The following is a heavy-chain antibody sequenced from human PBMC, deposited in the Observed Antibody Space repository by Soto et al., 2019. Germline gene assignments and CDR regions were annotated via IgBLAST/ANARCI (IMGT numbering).Heavy chain of an antibody. CDR3: ARLLGSGDTNWFDP. CDR2: ISAYNGNT. V-gene: IGHV1-18*01. Sequence: QVQLVQSGAEVKEPGASVKVSCKTSGYTFTSYGISWVRQAPGQGLEWMGWISAYNGNTNYAQKLQGRVTMTTDTSTRPAYMELRSLRSDDSAVYYCARLLGSGDTNWFDPWGQGTLVTVSS. CDR1: GYTFTSYG. D-gene: IGHD3-10*01. J-gene: IGHJ5*02.